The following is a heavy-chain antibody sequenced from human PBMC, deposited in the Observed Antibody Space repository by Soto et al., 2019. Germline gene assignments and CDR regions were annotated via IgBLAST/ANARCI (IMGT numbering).Heavy chain of an antibody. CDR3: LITTSAFDI. CDR1: GFTLRDYW. Sequence: EVQLVESGGGLVQPGGSLRLSCAASGFTLRDYWMSWVRQAPGKGLEWVANIKQDGSEIYYVDSVEGRFTISRDNAKNSLFLQTNSLRAEDTAVYYCLITTSAFDIWGQGTLVTVSS. J-gene: IGHJ3*02. V-gene: IGHV3-7*01. D-gene: IGHD4-4*01. CDR2: IKQDGSEI.